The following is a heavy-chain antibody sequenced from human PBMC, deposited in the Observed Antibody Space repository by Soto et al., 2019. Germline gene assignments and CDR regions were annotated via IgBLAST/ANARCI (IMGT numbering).Heavy chain of an antibody. D-gene: IGHD6-13*01. CDR2: ISGIRNYI. J-gene: IGHJ4*02. Sequence: VQLVESGGGVVQPGRSLRLSCAASGFIFSSYSMNWVRQAPGKGLEWVSSISGIRNYIYYADSVKGRFTISRDNDKISLYLPMNSLRSEDTAVYYCARDLFPVGAADGTIASDYWGQGTLVTVCS. CDR3: ARDLFPVGAADGTIASDY. V-gene: IGHV3-21*01. CDR1: GFIFSSYS.